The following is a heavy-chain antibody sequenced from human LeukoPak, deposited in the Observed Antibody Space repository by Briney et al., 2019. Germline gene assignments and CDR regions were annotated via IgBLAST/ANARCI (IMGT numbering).Heavy chain of an antibody. D-gene: IGHD2-2*01. CDR3: ARDDIVVVPAPDY. V-gene: IGHV3-21*01. Sequence: GGSLRLSCAASGFTFSSYSMNWVRQAPGKGLEWVSSISSSSSYIYYADSVKGRFTISRDNAKNSLYLQMNSLRAEDTAVYYCARDDIVVVPAPDYWGQGTLVTVSS. CDR2: ISSSSSYI. J-gene: IGHJ4*02. CDR1: GFTFSSYS.